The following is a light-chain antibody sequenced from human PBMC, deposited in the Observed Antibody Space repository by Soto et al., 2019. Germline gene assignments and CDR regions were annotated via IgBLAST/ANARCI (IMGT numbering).Light chain of an antibody. Sequence: DIQMTQSPSTLSASVGDRVTITCRASQSMNDWLAWYQQKPGKPPKVLIYDASSLQSGVPSRFSGSGSGTEFTLTIGSLQPDDVATYYCLRYNGFSQTFGQGTKVEI. J-gene: IGKJ1*01. CDR3: LRYNGFSQT. V-gene: IGKV1-5*01. CDR2: DAS. CDR1: QSMNDW.